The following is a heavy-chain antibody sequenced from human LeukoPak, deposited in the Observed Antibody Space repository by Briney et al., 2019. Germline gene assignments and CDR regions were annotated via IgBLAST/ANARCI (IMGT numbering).Heavy chain of an antibody. D-gene: IGHD3-3*01. Sequence: PSETLSLTCTVSGGSVSSGSYYWSWIRQPPGKGLEWIGDIYYSGSTNYNPSLKSRVTISVDTSKNQFSLKLSSVTAADTAVYYCARDGAVSTIFGVVNYYYGMDVWGQGTTVTVSS. CDR2: IYYSGST. V-gene: IGHV4-61*01. CDR1: GGSVSSGSYY. CDR3: ARDGAVSTIFGVVNYYYGMDV. J-gene: IGHJ6*02.